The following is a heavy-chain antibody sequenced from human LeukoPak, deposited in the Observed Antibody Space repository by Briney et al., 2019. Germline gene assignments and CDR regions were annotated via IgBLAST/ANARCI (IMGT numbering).Heavy chain of an antibody. CDR1: GFTFSSYA. CDR3: ASPRYSGSYYGVDY. CDR2: ISSSSSTI. V-gene: IGHV3-48*04. J-gene: IGHJ4*02. D-gene: IGHD1-26*01. Sequence: GGSLRLSCAASGFTFSSYAMSWVRQAPGKGLEWVSYISSSSSTIYYADSVKGRFTISRDNAKNSLYLQMNSLRAEDTAVYYCASPRYSGSYYGVDYWGQGTLVTVSS.